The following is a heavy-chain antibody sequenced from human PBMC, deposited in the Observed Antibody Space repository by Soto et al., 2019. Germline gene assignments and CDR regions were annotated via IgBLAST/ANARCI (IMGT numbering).Heavy chain of an antibody. V-gene: IGHV3-15*01. CDR2: IKATAYGGTA. CDR3: ATDDTSGYFFHQ. CDR1: NFTFHYAC. Sequence: XVSLRLSCAAYNFTFHYACMSWVRQAPGKGLEWLGRIKATAYGGTADYASPVKGRFTISRDDSKNTLYLQMNSLRTEDTARYYCATDDTSGYFFHQWGQGTQVTVSS. D-gene: IGHD3-22*01. J-gene: IGHJ4*02.